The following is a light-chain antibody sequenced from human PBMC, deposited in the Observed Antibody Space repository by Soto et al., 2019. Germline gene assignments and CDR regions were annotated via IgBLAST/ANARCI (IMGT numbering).Light chain of an antibody. J-gene: IGKJ1*01. CDR1: QSVSSN. CDR3: QQYNNWPGT. V-gene: IGKV3-15*01. Sequence: EIVMTQSPATLSVSPGERATFSCRASQSVSSNLAWYQQKPGQAPRLLIYGASTRATGVPARFSGRGSGTEFTLTISSLQSEDFAVYYCQQYNNWPGTFGQGTKVDIK. CDR2: GAS.